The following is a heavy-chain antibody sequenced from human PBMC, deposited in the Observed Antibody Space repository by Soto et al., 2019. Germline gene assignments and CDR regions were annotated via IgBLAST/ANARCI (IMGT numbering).Heavy chain of an antibody. V-gene: IGHV3-23*01. CDR1: GFTFRSYA. J-gene: IGHJ3*02. CDR2: ISGIGGST. D-gene: IGHD3-10*01. CDR3: AKDNSLVVLWFGGDALDI. Sequence: EVQLLESGGGLVQPGGSLRLSCAASGFTFRSYAMRCVRPAPGKGLEWVSAISGIGGSTYYADSVKGRFTISRNNSKNTLYLQMNRLRAEDTAVYYCAKDNSLVVLWFGGDALDIGGQGTMVTVSS.